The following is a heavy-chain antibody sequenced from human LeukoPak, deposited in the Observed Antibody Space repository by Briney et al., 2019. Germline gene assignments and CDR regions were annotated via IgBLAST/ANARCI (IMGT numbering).Heavy chain of an antibody. CDR3: ARGSDCSDGSCSKGIWFDP. CDR2: IISKVQGYIT. J-gene: IGHJ5*02. CDR1: GFIFSDHY. V-gene: IGHV3-72*01. D-gene: IGHD2-15*01. Sequence: GGSLRLSCAASGFIFSDHYMDWVRQAPGKGLEWVARIISKVQGYITEYAASVKGRFTISRDDSKNSLSLQMYSLKTEDTAVYHCARGSDCSDGSCSKGIWFDPWGQGTLVTVSS.